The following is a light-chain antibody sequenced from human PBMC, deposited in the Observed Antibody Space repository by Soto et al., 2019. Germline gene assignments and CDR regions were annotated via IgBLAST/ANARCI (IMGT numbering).Light chain of an antibody. V-gene: IGKV3-20*01. CDR1: QTISNTF. CDR3: QQYGSSPLT. Sequence: EIVVTQSPVTLSVSPGERATLSCRASQTISNTFLAWYQQRPGQAPRLLIYGASSRATGIPDRFSGSGSGTDFTLTISRLEPEDFAVYYCQQYGSSPLTFGGGTKVDIK. J-gene: IGKJ4*01. CDR2: GAS.